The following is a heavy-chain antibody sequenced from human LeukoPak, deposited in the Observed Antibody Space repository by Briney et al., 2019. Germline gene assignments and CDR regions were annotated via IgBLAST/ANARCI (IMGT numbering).Heavy chain of an antibody. CDR1: GFTFSSYW. Sequence: GGSLRLSCAASGFTFSSYWMSWVRQAPGKGLEWVANIKQDGSEKYYVDSVKGRFTISRDNAKNSLYLQMNSLRAEDTAVYYCARDRHSDEEWLLDYYYYYYMDVWGKGTTVTVSS. J-gene: IGHJ6*03. CDR2: IKQDGSEK. V-gene: IGHV3-7*01. D-gene: IGHD3-3*01. CDR3: ARDRHSDEEWLLDYYYYYYMDV.